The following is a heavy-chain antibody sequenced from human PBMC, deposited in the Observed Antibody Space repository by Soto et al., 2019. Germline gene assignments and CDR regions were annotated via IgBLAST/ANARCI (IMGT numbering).Heavy chain of an antibody. CDR1: GGSISSYY. V-gene: IGHV4-59*01. J-gene: IGHJ3*02. CDR2: IYYSGST. CDR3: ARVWGDAFDI. D-gene: IGHD7-27*01. Sequence: PSETLSLTCTVSGGSISSYYWSWIRQPPGKGLEWIGYIYYSGSTNYNPSLKSRVTISVDTSKNQFSLKLSSVTAADTAVYYCARVWGDAFDIWGQGKMVTVSS.